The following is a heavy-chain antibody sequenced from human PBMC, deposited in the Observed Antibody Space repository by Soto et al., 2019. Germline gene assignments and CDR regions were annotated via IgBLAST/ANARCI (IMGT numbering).Heavy chain of an antibody. CDR2: IIPIFGTA. CDR3: ARGEAYCGGDCPHTY. CDR1: RGTFSSYA. D-gene: IGHD2-21*02. J-gene: IGHJ4*02. V-gene: IGHV1-69*01. Sequence: QVQLVQSGAEVKKPGSSVKVSCKASRGTFSSYAISWVRQAPGQGLEWMGGIIPIFGTANYAQKFQGRVTITAVESTSTAYMELSSLRSEDTAVYYCARGEAYCGGDCPHTYWGQGTLVTVSS.